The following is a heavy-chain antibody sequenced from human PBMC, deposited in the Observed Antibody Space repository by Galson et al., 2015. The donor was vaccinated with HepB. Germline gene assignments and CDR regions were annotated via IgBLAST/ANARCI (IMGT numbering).Heavy chain of an antibody. CDR2: VSGGGSTT. Sequence: SLRLSCAASGFNFNIYAMSWVRQAPGKGLEWVSSVSGGGSTTYYADSVRGRFTISGDNSKNTLYLQMNSLRVEDTAVYYCAKVEGHCTSTTCSASDYWGQGTLVTVSS. CDR3: AKVEGHCTSTTCSASDY. V-gene: IGHV3-23*01. J-gene: IGHJ4*02. CDR1: GFNFNIYA. D-gene: IGHD2-2*01.